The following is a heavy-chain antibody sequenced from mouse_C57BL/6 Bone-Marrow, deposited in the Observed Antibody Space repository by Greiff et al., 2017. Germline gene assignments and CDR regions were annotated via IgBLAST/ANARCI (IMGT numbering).Heavy chain of an antibody. CDR2: IWGVGST. Sequence: VQLVESGPGLVAPSPSLSITCTVSGFSLTSYAVDWVRQSSGKGLEWLGVIWGVGSTKYNSALKSRLSISKDNSKSQVFLKMNSLQTDDTAMDYWASYDYDGGFAYWGQGTLVTVSA. CDR3: ASYDYDGGFAY. J-gene: IGHJ3*01. D-gene: IGHD2-4*01. CDR1: GFSLTSYA. V-gene: IGHV2-6*01.